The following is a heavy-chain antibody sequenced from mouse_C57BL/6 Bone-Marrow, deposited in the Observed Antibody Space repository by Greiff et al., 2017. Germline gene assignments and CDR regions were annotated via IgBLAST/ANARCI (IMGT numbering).Heavy chain of an antibody. CDR1: GYTFTDYY. CDR3: AFITTVVATSDYYAMDY. J-gene: IGHJ4*01. Sequence: VQLQQSGAELVRPGASVKLSCKASGYTFTDYYINWVKQRPGQGLEWIARIYPGSGNTYYNEKFQGKVTLTAAKSTSTAYMQLSSLTSEDSAVYFGAFITTVVATSDYYAMDYWGQGTSVTVSS. V-gene: IGHV1-76*01. D-gene: IGHD1-1*01. CDR2: IYPGSGNT.